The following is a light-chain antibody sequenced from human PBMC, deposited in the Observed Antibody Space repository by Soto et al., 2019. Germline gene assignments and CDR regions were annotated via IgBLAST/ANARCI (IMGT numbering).Light chain of an antibody. V-gene: IGKV3-20*01. CDR1: QSVSSSQ. J-gene: IGKJ2*01. Sequence: EIVLTQSPGTLSLSPGERATLSCRASQSVSSSQLAWYQQKPGQAPRLLIYGASTTATGIPDRFSGGGSGTDFTLTIGRLEPEDFAVYYCQQFGSSPEYTFGQGTKLEVK. CDR2: GAS. CDR3: QQFGSSPEYT.